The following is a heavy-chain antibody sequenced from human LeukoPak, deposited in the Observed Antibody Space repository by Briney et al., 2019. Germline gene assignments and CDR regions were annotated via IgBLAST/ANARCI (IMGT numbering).Heavy chain of an antibody. J-gene: IGHJ3*02. CDR3: AKDLSPLVWFVSGSDAFDI. CDR1: GVTFSTYG. Sequence: PGRSLRLSCAASGVTFSTYGMYWVRQAPGKGLEWVAVISYDGTKEYYADSVKGLFTISRDNSNNTLYLQMNSLRAEDTAVYYCAKDLSPLVWFVSGSDAFDIWGQGTMVTVSS. D-gene: IGHD3-10*01. CDR2: ISYDGTKE. V-gene: IGHV3-30*18.